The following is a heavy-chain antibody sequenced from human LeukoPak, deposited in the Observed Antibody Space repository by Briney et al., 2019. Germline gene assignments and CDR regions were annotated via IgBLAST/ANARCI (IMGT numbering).Heavy chain of an antibody. CDR1: GFTISSYE. Sequence: GGSLRLSCAASGFTISSYEMNWVRQAPGKGLEWVSYISGGDTTIYYADSVRGRFTISRDNAKDSLYLQMNSLRAEDTALYYCTRGTGGSAWGQGTLVTVSS. CDR2: ISGGDTTI. V-gene: IGHV3-48*03. D-gene: IGHD2-15*01. J-gene: IGHJ5*02. CDR3: TRGTGGSA.